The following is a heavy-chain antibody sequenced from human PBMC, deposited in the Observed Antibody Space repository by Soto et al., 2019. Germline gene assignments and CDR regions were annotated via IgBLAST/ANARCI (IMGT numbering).Heavy chain of an antibody. Sequence: PSETLSLTCTVSGGSVSSGIYYWSWIRQPPGKGLEWIGYIYYSGSTNYNPSLKSRVTISVDTSKNQFSLKLSTVTAADTAVYYCARTYYDSSGYWNWGQGTLVTVSS. CDR2: IYYSGST. V-gene: IGHV4-61*01. CDR1: GGSVSSGIYY. CDR3: ARTYYDSSGYWN. J-gene: IGHJ4*02. D-gene: IGHD3-22*01.